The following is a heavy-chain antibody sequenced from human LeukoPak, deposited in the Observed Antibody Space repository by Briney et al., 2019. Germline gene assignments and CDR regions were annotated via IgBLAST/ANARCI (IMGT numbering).Heavy chain of an antibody. V-gene: IGHV3-48*03. Sequence: GGSLRLSRAASGFTFSSYEMNWVRQAPGKGLEGVSYISSSGSTIYYADSVKGRFTISRDNAKNSLYLQMNSLRAEDTAVYYCARAGSGRSPDWFDPWGQGTLVTVSS. J-gene: IGHJ5*02. D-gene: IGHD1-26*01. CDR1: GFTFSSYE. CDR3: ARAGSGRSPDWFDP. CDR2: ISSSGSTI.